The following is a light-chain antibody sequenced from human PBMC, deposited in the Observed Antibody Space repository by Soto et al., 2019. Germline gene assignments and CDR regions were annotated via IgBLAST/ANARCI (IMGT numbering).Light chain of an antibody. Sequence: QAVVTQEPSFSVSPGRTVTLTCGLSSGSVSTSYYPNWYQQTPGQAPRTLIYNTNTRSSGVPDRFSGSILENKAALTITGAQADDESDYYCLHYMGSGLWVFGGGTKLIVL. CDR1: SGSVSTSYY. V-gene: IGLV8-61*01. CDR2: NTN. CDR3: LHYMGSGLWV. J-gene: IGLJ3*02.